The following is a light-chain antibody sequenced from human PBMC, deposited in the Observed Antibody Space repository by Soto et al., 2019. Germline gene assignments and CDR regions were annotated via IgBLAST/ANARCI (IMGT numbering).Light chain of an antibody. CDR2: GAS. J-gene: IGKJ1*01. CDR1: QSVSNNY. Sequence: EMVITQSPATLSVSPGERATLSCRAIQSVSNNYLAWYQQKPGQAPRLLIYGASNRATGIPDRFSGSGSGTDFTLTISRLEPEDFAVYYCQQYGSSGTFGQGTKVDI. V-gene: IGKV3-20*01. CDR3: QQYGSSGT.